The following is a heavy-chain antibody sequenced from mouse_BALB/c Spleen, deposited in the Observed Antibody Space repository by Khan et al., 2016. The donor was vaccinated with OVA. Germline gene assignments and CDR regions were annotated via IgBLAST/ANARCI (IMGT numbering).Heavy chain of an antibody. Sequence: VQLQESGPGLAAPSQSLSITCTISGFSLTNYGVHWVRQPPGKGLEWLVVIWSDGSTNYNSVLKSRLTVTKDNSQSQVFLKMNSLQPDDTAIYFCDTQPYYYDNIMDYWGQGTTVTVSS. D-gene: IGHD2-4*01. V-gene: IGHV2-6-1*01. CDR1: GFSLTNYG. CDR3: DTQPYYYDNIMDY. CDR2: IWSDGST. J-gene: IGHJ4*01.